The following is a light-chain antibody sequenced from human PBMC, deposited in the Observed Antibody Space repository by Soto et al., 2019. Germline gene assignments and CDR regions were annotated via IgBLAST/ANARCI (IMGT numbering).Light chain of an antibody. CDR1: QSININ. CDR2: GAS. CDR3: QQSDSWPCT. Sequence: EIVVTQFPSTLSVSPGERATLSCRASQSININLAWYQQKPGQAPRLLIYGASTRATGLPARFSGSGSGTEFTLIISSLQSEDSAIYYCQQSDSWPCTFGQGTKVDIK. J-gene: IGKJ1*01. V-gene: IGKV3-15*01.